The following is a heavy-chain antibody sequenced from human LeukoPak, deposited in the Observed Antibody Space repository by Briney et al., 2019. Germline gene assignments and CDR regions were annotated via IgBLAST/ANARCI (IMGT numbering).Heavy chain of an antibody. D-gene: IGHD6-13*01. CDR3: ATGGAGIAAAP. CDR2: ISYSGSA. J-gene: IGHJ3*01. Sequence: SGTLSLTCTVSGGSISSYYWSWIRQPPGEGLEWIGYISYSGSANSHPSLKSRVTMSVDTSKNQFSLKLTSVTAADTAVYYCATGGAGIAAAPWGQGTMVTVSS. V-gene: IGHV4-59*01. CDR1: GGSISSYY.